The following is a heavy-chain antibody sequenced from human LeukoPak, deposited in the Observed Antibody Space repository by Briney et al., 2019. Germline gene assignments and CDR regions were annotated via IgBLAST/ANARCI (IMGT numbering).Heavy chain of an antibody. CDR3: AKDRLVVVTAILLDY. D-gene: IGHD2-21*02. Sequence: GGPLRPSCAASGFTFSSYGMHWVRQAPGKGLEWVAFIRYDGSNKYYADSVKGRFTISRDNSKNTLYLQMNSLRAEDTAVYYCAKDRLVVVTAILLDYWGQGTLVTVSS. CDR1: GFTFSSYG. CDR2: IRYDGSNK. J-gene: IGHJ4*02. V-gene: IGHV3-30*02.